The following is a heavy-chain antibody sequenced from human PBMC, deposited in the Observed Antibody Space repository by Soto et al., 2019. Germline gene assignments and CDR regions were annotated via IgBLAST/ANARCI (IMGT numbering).Heavy chain of an antibody. J-gene: IGHJ6*02. V-gene: IGHV1-69*06. Sequence: SVKVSCKASGGTYSSYAISWVRQAPGQGLEWMGGIIPIFGTVNYAQKFQGRVTITADKSTSTAYMELSSLRSEDTAVYYCARPAVGAASYSPYGMDVWGQGIAVTVSS. D-gene: IGHD1-26*01. CDR2: IIPIFGTV. CDR1: GGTYSSYA. CDR3: ARPAVGAASYSPYGMDV.